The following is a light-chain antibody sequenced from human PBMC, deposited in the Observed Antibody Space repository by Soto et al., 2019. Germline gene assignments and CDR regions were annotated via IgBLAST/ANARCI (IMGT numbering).Light chain of an antibody. CDR3: QHYKNWPLWT. J-gene: IGKJ1*01. Sequence: EIVMTQSPATLSVSPGERATLSCRASQSVTSTLAWYQQKPGQAPRLLIYGASTRAIGIPARFSGSGSGTEFTLTISSLQSEDCAVYYCQHYKNWPLWTFGQGTKVEIK. CDR2: GAS. CDR1: QSVTST. V-gene: IGKV3-15*01.